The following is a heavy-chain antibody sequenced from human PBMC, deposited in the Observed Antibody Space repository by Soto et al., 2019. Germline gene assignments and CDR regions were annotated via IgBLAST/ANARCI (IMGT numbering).Heavy chain of an antibody. CDR1: GGTFSSYA. CDR2: IIPIFGTA. V-gene: IGHV1-69*13. J-gene: IGHJ4*02. Sequence: SVKVSCKASGGTFSSYAISWVRQAPGQGLEWMGGIIPIFGTANYAQKFQGRVTITADESTSTAYMELSSLRSEDTAVYYCARVVVLTGYYDYFDYWGQGTLVTVSS. D-gene: IGHD3-9*01. CDR3: ARVVVLTGYYDYFDY.